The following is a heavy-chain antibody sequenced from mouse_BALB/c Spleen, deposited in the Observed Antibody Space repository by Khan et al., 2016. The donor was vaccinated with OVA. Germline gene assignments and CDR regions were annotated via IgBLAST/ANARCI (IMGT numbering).Heavy chain of an antibody. Sequence: QIQLVQSGPELKKPGETVKISCKASGYTFTNYGMNWVKQAPGKGLKWMGWINTYTGEPTYADDFKGRFVFSLESSANTAYLQNNNLKNEDTATXFCASGGYWYFDVWGAGTTVTVSS. CDR1: GYTFTNYG. V-gene: IGHV9-3-1*01. CDR3: ASGGYWYFDV. J-gene: IGHJ1*01. D-gene: IGHD1-1*02. CDR2: INTYTGEP.